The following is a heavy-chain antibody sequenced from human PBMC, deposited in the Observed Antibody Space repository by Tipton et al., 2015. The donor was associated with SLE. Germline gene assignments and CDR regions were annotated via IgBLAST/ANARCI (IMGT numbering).Heavy chain of an antibody. Sequence: LRLSCAASGFTFSDYYMSWIRQAPGKGLEWVSYISSSGSTIYYADSVKGRFTISRDNAKNSLYLQMNSLRAEDTAVYYCARDLLYYYDSSGYSGDYWGQGTLVTVSS. V-gene: IGHV3-11*04. CDR2: ISSSGSTI. D-gene: IGHD3-22*01. CDR3: ARDLLYYYDSSGYSGDY. CDR1: GFTFSDYY. J-gene: IGHJ4*02.